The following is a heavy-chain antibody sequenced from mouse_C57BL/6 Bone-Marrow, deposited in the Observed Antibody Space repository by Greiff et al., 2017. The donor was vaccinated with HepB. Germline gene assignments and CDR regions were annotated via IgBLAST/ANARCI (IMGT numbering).Heavy chain of an antibody. CDR2: IRSKSNNYAT. V-gene: IGHV10-1*01. CDR3: AFYYGSSDVYYAMDY. J-gene: IGHJ4*01. Sequence: EVQLVESGGGLVQPKGSLKLSCAASGFSFNTYAMNWVRQAPGKGLEWVARIRSKSNNYATYYADSVKDRFTISRDDSERMLYLQMNNLKTEDTAMYYCAFYYGSSDVYYAMDYWGQGTSVTVSS. CDR1: GFSFNTYA. D-gene: IGHD1-1*01.